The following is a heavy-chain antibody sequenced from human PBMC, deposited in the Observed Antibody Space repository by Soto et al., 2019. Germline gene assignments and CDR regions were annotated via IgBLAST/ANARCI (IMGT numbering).Heavy chain of an antibody. CDR1: GDSVSSNSAA. CDR3: ARDSLSWYIPRDYMDV. V-gene: IGHV6-1*01. Sequence: PSQTLSLTCAISGDSVSSNSAAWNWIRQSPSRGLEWLGRTYYRSKWYNDYAVSVKSRITINPDTSKNQFSLQLNSVTPEDTAVYYCARDSLSWYIPRDYMDVWGKGTTVTVSS. CDR2: TYYRSKWYN. D-gene: IGHD6-13*01. J-gene: IGHJ6*03.